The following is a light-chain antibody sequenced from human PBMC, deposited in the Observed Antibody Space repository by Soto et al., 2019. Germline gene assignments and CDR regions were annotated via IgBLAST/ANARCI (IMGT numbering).Light chain of an antibody. CDR2: DAS. CDR1: QSVSTY. J-gene: IGKJ1*01. V-gene: IGKV3-11*01. Sequence: DNVLTQSPDTLSLSPGESATLSCRASQSVSTYLAWYQQKPGQGPRLLIYDASNRATGIPARFSGSGSGTDFTLTISSLEPEDFAVYYCQQYHNLWTFGRGTKVDIK. CDR3: QQYHNLWT.